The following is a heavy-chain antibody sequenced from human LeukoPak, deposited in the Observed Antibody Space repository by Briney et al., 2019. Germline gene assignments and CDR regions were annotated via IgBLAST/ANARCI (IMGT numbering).Heavy chain of an antibody. CDR1: GFTFRDYA. V-gene: IGHV3-49*04. D-gene: IGHD2-21*01. CDR2: IRSKTYGGAA. CDR3: TRVGIAIIGTDPVGY. Sequence: PGRSLRLSCAASGFTFRDYAVSWVRQAPGQGLEWVGFIRSKTYGGAADYAPSVQGRFTIYRDDSKSIAYLQMNSLKIEDTAVYYCTRVGIAIIGTDPVGYWGQGTLVTVSS. J-gene: IGHJ4*02.